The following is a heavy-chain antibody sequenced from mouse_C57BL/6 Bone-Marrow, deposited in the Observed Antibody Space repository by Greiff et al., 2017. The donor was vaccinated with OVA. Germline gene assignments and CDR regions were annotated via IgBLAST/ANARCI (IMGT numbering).Heavy chain of an antibody. CDR1: GFTFSSYA. CDR3: TRDPYYYGSSLPFAY. V-gene: IGHV5-9-1*02. D-gene: IGHD1-1*01. J-gene: IGHJ3*01. CDR2: ISSGGDYI. Sequence: EVQLVESGEGLVKPGGSLKLSCAASGFTFSSYAMSWVRQTPEKRLEWVAYISSGGDYIYYADTVKGRFTISRDNARNTLYLQISSLKSEDTAMYYCTRDPYYYGSSLPFAYWGQGTLVTVSA.